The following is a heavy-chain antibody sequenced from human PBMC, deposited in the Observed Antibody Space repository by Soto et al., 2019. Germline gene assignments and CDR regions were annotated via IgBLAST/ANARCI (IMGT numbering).Heavy chain of an antibody. CDR3: ARAGTGLDDAFDM. D-gene: IGHD3-10*01. CDR2: INPNSGGT. V-gene: IGHV1-2*04. CDR1: GYTFTGYY. J-gene: IGHJ3*02. Sequence: ASVKVSCKASGYTFTGYYMHWVRQAPGQGLEWMGWINPNSGGTNYAQKFQGWVTMTRDTSISTAYMELSRLRSDDTAVYYCARAGTGLDDAFDMWGQGTMVTVSS.